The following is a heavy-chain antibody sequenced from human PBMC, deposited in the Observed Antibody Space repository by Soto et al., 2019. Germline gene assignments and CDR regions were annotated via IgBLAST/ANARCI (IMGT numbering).Heavy chain of an antibody. CDR2: ITPIFDTT. D-gene: IGHD3-9*01. V-gene: IGHV1-69*06. Sequence: QIHLVQSGAEVKKPGSSVTISCTASGGTFSNYAISWVRQAPGQGLEWMGGITPIFDTTNYAQKFQGRLTITADTSTSTAYMELSGLRSDDTAIYFCARYPNSLNNWFDPWGQGTLVTVSS. J-gene: IGHJ5*02. CDR3: ARYPNSLNNWFDP. CDR1: GGTFSNYA.